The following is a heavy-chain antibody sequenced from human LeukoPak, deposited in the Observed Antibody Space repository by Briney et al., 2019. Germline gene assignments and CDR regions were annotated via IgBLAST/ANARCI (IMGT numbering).Heavy chain of an antibody. CDR1: GFTFSSHG. J-gene: IGHJ4*02. CDR3: AKDGAWLRFDD. CDR2: ISPGGPT. D-gene: IGHD5-12*01. V-gene: IGHV3-23*01. Sequence: AGGTLRLSCAGAGFTFSSHGMNWVRQAPGKGLEWVSGISPGGPTYYADSVKGRFTISRDDSKNTLYLQMRNVRADDTAVYYCAKDGAWLRFDDWGQGILVTASS.